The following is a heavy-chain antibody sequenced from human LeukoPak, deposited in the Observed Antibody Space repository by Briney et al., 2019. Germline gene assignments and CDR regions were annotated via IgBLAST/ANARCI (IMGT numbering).Heavy chain of an antibody. CDR1: GGSITNLDYY. Sequence: SETLSLTCTVSGGSITNLDYYWTWIRQPPGKGLEWIGYIHHSGSTNYKSSLKSRVTLSVDTSKNQFSLKLSSVTAADTAVYFCARQELTGYFDLWGRGTLVTVSS. V-gene: IGHV4-61*08. J-gene: IGHJ2*01. D-gene: IGHD1-14*01. CDR3: ARQELTGYFDL. CDR2: IHHSGST.